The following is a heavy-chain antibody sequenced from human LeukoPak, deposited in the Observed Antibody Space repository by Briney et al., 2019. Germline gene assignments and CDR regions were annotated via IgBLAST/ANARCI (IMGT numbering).Heavy chain of an antibody. CDR3: ARGVQRWNYNEDY. Sequence: GGSLRLSCAASGFTFSSYWMSWVRQAPGKGLEWVANIKQDGSEKYYVDSVKGRFTISRDNAKNSLYLQVNSLRAEDTAVYYCARGVQRWNYNEDYWGQGTLVTVSS. CDR1: GFTFSSYW. CDR2: IKQDGSEK. J-gene: IGHJ4*02. D-gene: IGHD1-7*01. V-gene: IGHV3-7*03.